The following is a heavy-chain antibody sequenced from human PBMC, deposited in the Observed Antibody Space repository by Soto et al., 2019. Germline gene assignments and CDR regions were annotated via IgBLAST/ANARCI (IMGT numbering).Heavy chain of an antibody. CDR2: IAGTSYYT. CDR1: GFTFSDYY. J-gene: IGHJ3*02. Sequence: ESGGGLVEPGGSLRLSCGASGFTFSDYYMTWIRQAPGKGLEWVSYIAGTSYYTNYADSVKGRFIISRDNAKSSLYLQMKSLRAEDTAVYYCARAKSSGRDDAFDIWGQGTVVTVSS. CDR3: ARAKSSGRDDAFDI. D-gene: IGHD1-26*01. V-gene: IGHV3-11*05.